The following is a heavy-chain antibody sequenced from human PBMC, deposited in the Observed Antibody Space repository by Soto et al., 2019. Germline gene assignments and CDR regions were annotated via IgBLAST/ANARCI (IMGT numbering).Heavy chain of an antibody. V-gene: IGHV1-18*01. D-gene: IGHD6-13*01. CDR1: GYTFTSYG. Sequence: GASVKVSCKASGYTFTSYGISWVRQAPGQGLEWMGWISAYNGNTNYAQKLQGRVTMTTDTSTSTAYMELRSLRSDDTAVYYCARDLYSSSWYVRAFDMWGQGTMVTVSS. CDR3: ARDLYSSSWYVRAFDM. CDR2: ISAYNGNT. J-gene: IGHJ3*02.